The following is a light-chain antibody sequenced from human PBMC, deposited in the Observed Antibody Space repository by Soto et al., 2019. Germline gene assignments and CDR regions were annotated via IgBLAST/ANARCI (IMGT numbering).Light chain of an antibody. J-gene: IGKJ4*01. CDR2: DAS. V-gene: IGKV1-5*01. Sequence: DIQMTQSPSTLSASVGDRVTITCRASQSISSWLAWYQQKPGEAPKLLIYDASNLESGVPSRFSGNGSATEFTLTISSLQPDDFATYYCQQYNAYSPLTFGGGTKVEI. CDR3: QQYNAYSPLT. CDR1: QSISSW.